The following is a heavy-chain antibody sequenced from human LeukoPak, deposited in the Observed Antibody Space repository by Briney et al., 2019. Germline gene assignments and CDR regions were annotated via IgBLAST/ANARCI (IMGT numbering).Heavy chain of an antibody. V-gene: IGHV3-30*02. CDR2: IRYDGSNK. D-gene: IGHD2-15*01. J-gene: IGHJ4*02. CDR3: ARDLYCSGDSCYSGLKY. CDR1: GFTFSSYG. Sequence: GGSLRLSCAASGFTFSSYGMHWVRQAPGKGLEWVAFIRYDGSNKYYADSVKGRFTISRDNSKNTLYLQMNSLRAEDTAVYYCARDLYCSGDSCYSGLKYWGQGTLVTVSS.